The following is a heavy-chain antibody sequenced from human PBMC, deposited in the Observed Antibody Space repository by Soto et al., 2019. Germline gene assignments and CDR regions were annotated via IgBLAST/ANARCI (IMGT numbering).Heavy chain of an antibody. Sequence: EVQLVESGGGLVQPGGSLRLSCEVSGFTFSSYWMHWVRQAPGKGLVWVSRINPDGSTTSYADSVRGRFTISRDNADNTLYLEMNSLRAEDTAVYYCARVATGSYHFDQWGQGTLVTVSS. V-gene: IGHV3-74*01. CDR3: ARVATGSYHFDQ. CDR2: INPDGSTT. J-gene: IGHJ4*02. CDR1: GFTFSSYW. D-gene: IGHD3-10*01.